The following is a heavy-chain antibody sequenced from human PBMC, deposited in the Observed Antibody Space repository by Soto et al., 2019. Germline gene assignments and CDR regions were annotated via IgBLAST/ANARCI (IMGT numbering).Heavy chain of an antibody. CDR3: ARENGIAAAGIWPDY. Sequence: PGGSLRLSGAASGFNFSSYAMHWVRQAPGKGLEWVAVISYDGSNKYYADSVKGRFTISRDNSKNTLYLQMNSLRGDDTAVYYCARENGIAAAGIWPDYWGQGTLVKVSS. V-gene: IGHV3-30*04. CDR1: GFNFSSYA. D-gene: IGHD6-13*01. J-gene: IGHJ4*02. CDR2: ISYDGSNK.